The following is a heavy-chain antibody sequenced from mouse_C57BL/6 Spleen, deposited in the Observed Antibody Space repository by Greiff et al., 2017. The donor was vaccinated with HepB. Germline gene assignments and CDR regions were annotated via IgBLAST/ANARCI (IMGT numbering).Heavy chain of an antibody. J-gene: IGHJ2*01. Sequence: EVQLVESGGGLVKPGGSLKLSCAASGFTFSDYGMHWVRQAPEKGLEWVAYISSGSSSIYYADTVKGRFTITRDNAKNTLFLQMTRLRSEDTAMYYCAGRGLDYWGQGTTLTVSS. CDR1: GFTFSDYG. CDR3: AGRGLDY. V-gene: IGHV5-17*01. CDR2: ISSGSSSI.